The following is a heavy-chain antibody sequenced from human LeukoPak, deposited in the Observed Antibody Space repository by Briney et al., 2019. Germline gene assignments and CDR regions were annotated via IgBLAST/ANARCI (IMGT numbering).Heavy chain of an antibody. CDR3: ARVGTKGFDP. Sequence: GASVKVSCKASGGTFSSYAISWVRQAPGQGLEWMGRIIPILGVANYAQKFQGRVTITADKSTSTAYMELSSLRSEDTAVYYCARVGTKGFDPWGQGTLVTVSS. CDR1: GGTFSSYA. V-gene: IGHV1-69*04. CDR2: IIPILGVA. J-gene: IGHJ5*02. D-gene: IGHD2-8*01.